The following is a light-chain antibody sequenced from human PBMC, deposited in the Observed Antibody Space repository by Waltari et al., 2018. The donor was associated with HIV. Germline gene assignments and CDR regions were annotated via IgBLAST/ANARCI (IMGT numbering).Light chain of an antibody. V-gene: IGKV2-30*01. Sequence: DVVMTQSPLSLPVTLGQPASIYCRSSLSLVYSDGSTYWSWFQQRPGQSPRRLVYKVSKRDSGVPDRFSGSGSGTGFTLKISRVEAEDVGVYYCMQGTHWPYTFGQGTKLEIK. CDR2: KVS. CDR1: LSLVYSDGSTY. J-gene: IGKJ2*01. CDR3: MQGTHWPYT.